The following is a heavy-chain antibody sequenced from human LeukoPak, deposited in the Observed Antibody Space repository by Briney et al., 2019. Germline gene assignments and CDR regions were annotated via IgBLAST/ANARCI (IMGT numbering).Heavy chain of an antibody. CDR3: ARIVPAACFDY. CDR1: GFIFSSYW. CDR2: IKQDGSEK. D-gene: IGHD2-2*01. V-gene: IGHV3-7*01. J-gene: IGHJ4*02. Sequence: SGGSLRLSCAASGFIFSSYWMSWVRQTPGKGLEWVANIKQDGSEKYYMDSVKGRFTIYRDNAKNSLYLQMNSLRAEDTAVYYCARIVPAACFDYWGQGTLVTVSS.